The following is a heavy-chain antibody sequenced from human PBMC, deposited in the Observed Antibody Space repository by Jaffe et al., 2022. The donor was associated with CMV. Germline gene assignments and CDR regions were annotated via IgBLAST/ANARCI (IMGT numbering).Heavy chain of an antibody. V-gene: IGHV5-51*01. CDR2: IYPGDSDT. CDR1: GYSFTSYW. CDR3: ARGGETRVLWFGWGSMDV. Sequence: EVQLVQSGAEVKKPGESLKISCKGSGYSFTSYWIGWVRQMPGKGLEWMGIIYPGDSDTRYSPSFQGQVTISADKSISTAYLQWSSLKASDTAMYYCARGGETRVLWFGWGSMDVWGQGTTVTVSS. J-gene: IGHJ6*02. D-gene: IGHD3-10*01.